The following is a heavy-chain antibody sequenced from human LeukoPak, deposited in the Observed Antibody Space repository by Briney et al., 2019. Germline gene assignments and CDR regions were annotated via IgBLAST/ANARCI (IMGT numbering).Heavy chain of an antibody. J-gene: IGHJ4*02. V-gene: IGHV4-34*01. Sequence: SETLSLTCAVYGGSFSGYYWSWIRQPPGKGLEWIGEINHSGTTNYNPSLKSRVVVSVDTSKNQFSLKVRSVTAADTAVYYCARDIPDHSGSYSDYWGQGTLVTVSS. D-gene: IGHD1-26*01. CDR2: INHSGTT. CDR1: GGSFSGYY. CDR3: ARDIPDHSGSYSDY.